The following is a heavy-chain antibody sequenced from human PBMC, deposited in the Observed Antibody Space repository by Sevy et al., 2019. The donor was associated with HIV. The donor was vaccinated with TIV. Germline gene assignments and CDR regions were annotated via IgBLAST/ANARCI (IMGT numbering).Heavy chain of an antibody. V-gene: IGHV4-61*09. Sequence: SETLSLTCTVSGDSIRSSSDFWSWIRQPAGKGLEWIGHIYSSGNTNYDPSLKSRVTISVDTSKNQFSLKLSSVTAADTGVYYCARMGQWLPPGDYYYYMDFWGKGTTVTVSS. CDR3: ARMGQWLPPGDYYYYMDF. D-gene: IGHD6-19*01. J-gene: IGHJ6*03. CDR1: GDSIRSSSDF. CDR2: IYSSGNT.